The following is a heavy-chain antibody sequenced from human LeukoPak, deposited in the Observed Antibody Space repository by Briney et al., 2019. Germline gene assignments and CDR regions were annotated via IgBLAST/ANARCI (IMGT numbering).Heavy chain of an antibody. CDR1: EFTFSSYG. D-gene: IGHD2-15*01. J-gene: IGHJ4*02. Sequence: GGSLRLSCAASEFTFSSYGMHWVRQAPGKGLEWVAVIWYDGSNKYYADSVKGRFTISRDNSKNTLYLQMNSLRAEDTAVYYCASSVVVAAHALGYWGQGTLVTVSS. CDR2: IWYDGSNK. V-gene: IGHV3-33*01. CDR3: ASSVVVAAHALGY.